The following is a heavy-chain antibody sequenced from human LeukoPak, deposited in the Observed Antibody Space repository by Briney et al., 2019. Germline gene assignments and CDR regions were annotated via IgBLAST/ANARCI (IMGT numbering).Heavy chain of an antibody. CDR3: AKQAPTTIFDVDSAHFDY. D-gene: IGHD3-3*01. Sequence: GKSLRLSCATSGFSFSTYAMAWVRQAPGTGLEWVATISGNGGNKYYANSVKGRFTISRDNSRNTVTVYLQMSSLRSDDTAIYHCAKQAPTTIFDVDSAHFDYWGQGTLVTVSS. CDR2: ISGNGGNK. CDR1: GFSFSTYA. J-gene: IGHJ4*02. V-gene: IGHV3-23*01.